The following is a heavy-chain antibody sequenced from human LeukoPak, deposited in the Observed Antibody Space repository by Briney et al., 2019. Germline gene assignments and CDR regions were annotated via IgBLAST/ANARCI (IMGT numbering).Heavy chain of an antibody. J-gene: IGHJ4*02. CDR1: GFTFSSYA. D-gene: IGHD3-10*01. Sequence: GGSLRLSCAASGFTFSSYAMSWVRQAPPKGLGCVSAISGSCGSTYYADSVKGRFTISRDNSKNTPYLQINSLRAEDTAVYYCAKDTRIPVVRGMGYWGQGGLVTVS. CDR2: ISGSCGST. CDR3: AKDTRIPVVRGMGY. V-gene: IGHV3-23*01.